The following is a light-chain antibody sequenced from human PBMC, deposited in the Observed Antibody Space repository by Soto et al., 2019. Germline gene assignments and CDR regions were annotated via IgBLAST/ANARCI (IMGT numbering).Light chain of an antibody. CDR1: QGISTW. CDR3: QQYGSSSRT. J-gene: IGKJ1*01. V-gene: IGKV1-12*01. CDR2: GAS. Sequence: DIQMTQSPSTLPASVGDRVTITFRASQGISTWLAWYQQKPGKAPKLLIYGASSLQSGVPSRFSGSGSGTDFTLTISRLEPEDFGVYYCQQYGSSSRTFGQGTKVDIK.